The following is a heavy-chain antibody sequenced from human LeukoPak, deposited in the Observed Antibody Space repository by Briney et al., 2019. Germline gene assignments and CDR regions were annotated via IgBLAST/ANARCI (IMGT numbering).Heavy chain of an antibody. V-gene: IGHV3-30-3*01. J-gene: IGHJ4*02. Sequence: GRSLRLSCAASGFTFSSYAMHWVRQAPGKGLEWVAVVSYDGGNEYYADSVKGRFTISRDSSENTLYLQMNSLRSEDTAVYYCVVTPEAAVKGNCWGQGTLVTVPS. D-gene: IGHD6-13*01. CDR2: VSYDGGNE. CDR1: GFTFSSYA. CDR3: VVTPEAAVKGNC.